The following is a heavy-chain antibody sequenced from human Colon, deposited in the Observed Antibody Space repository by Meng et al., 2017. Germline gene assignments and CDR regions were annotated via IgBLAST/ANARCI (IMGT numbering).Heavy chain of an antibody. CDR3: ARDYWGSLDF. CDR2: ARIDYANT. D-gene: IGHD3-16*01. CDR1: GPSFRSHAHK. J-gene: IGHJ4*02. V-gene: IGHV4-61*08. Sequence: PAPVMLWPSWPLLSIGAVSGPSFRSHAHKWGWVRQPPAKGLEWIGYARIDYANTNYNPYLKSRVNVSLDTSKNQFSLNVRSVTAADTAVYYCARDYWGSLDFWGQGILVTVSS.